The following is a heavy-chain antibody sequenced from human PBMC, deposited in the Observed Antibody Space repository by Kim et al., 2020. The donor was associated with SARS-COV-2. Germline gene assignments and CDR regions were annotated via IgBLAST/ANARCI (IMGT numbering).Heavy chain of an antibody. CDR1: GGSFSGYY. Sequence: SETLSLTCAVYGGSFSGYYWSWIRQPPGKGLEWIGEINHSGSTNYNPSLKSRVTISVDTSKNQFSLKLSSVTAADTAVYYCAYSSRYSGPFDYWGQGTLVTVSS. V-gene: IGHV4-34*01. D-gene: IGHD6-13*01. CDR3: AYSSRYSGPFDY. J-gene: IGHJ4*02. CDR2: INHSGST.